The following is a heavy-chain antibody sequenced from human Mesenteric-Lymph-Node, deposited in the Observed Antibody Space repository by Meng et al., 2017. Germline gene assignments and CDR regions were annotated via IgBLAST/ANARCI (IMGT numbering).Heavy chain of an antibody. D-gene: IGHD1-20*01. J-gene: IGHJ3*02. V-gene: IGHV1-8*01. CDR1: GYTLTDLP. CDR2: MNPNSGNT. Sequence: ASVKVSCKVSGYTLTDLPMHWVRQAPGQGLEWMGWMNPNSGNTGYAQKFQGRVTMTRNTSISTAYMELSSLRSEDTAVYYCARDNWSRGGAFDIWGQGTMVTVSS. CDR3: ARDNWSRGGAFDI.